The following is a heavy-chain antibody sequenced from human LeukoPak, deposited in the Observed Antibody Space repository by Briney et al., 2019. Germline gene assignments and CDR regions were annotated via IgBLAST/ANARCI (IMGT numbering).Heavy chain of an antibody. CDR2: INTNTGNP. V-gene: IGHV7-4-1*02. D-gene: IGHD3-10*01. CDR1: GYTFTSYA. J-gene: IGHJ4*02. CDR3: AREAYGSGSYHFDY. Sequence: VASVKVSCTASGYTFTSYAMNWVRQAPGQGLEWMGWINTNTGNPMYVQGFTGRFVFSLDTSVSTAYLQISSLEAEDTAIYYCAREAYGSGSYHFDYWGQGTLVTASS.